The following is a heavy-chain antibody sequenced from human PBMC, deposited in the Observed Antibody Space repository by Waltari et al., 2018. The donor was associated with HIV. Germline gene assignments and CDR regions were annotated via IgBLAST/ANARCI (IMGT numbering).Heavy chain of an antibody. D-gene: IGHD1-26*01. Sequence: QEQLVQSGAEVKKPGSSVTVSCNASGGTFSSNSISWVRQAPGQGLEWMGNISRVLESTPYPRKFHGRRTISADESTSTVFIERRSLSFDDTAVYYWARGSSGSYRWFDPWGHGTLVTVSS. V-gene: IGHV1-69*11. CDR3: ARGSSGSYRWFDP. J-gene: IGHJ5*02. CDR1: GGTFSSNS. CDR2: ISRVLEST.